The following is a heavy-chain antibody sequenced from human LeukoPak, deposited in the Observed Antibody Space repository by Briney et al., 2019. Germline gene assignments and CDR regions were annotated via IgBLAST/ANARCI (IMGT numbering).Heavy chain of an antibody. CDR3: ARVYGDYGLYYFDY. Sequence: GGSLRLSCAASGFTFSSYWMHWVRQAPGKGLVWVSRINSDGSSTSYADSVKGRFTISRDNAKNTLYLQMNSLRAEDTAVYYCARVYGDYGLYYFDYWGQGTVVTVSS. V-gene: IGHV3-74*01. J-gene: IGHJ4*02. D-gene: IGHD4-17*01. CDR2: INSDGSST. CDR1: GFTFSSYW.